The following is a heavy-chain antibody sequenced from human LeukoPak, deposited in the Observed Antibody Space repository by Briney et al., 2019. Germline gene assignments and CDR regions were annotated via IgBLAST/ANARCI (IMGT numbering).Heavy chain of an antibody. CDR3: ARVGIADAFDI. Sequence: SETLSLTCTVSGGSISSYYWSWIRQPPGKGLEWIGYIYHSGSTNYNPSLKSRVTISVDTSKNQFSLKLSSVTAADTAVYYCARVGIADAFDIWGQGTMVTVSS. CDR1: GGSISSYY. J-gene: IGHJ3*02. V-gene: IGHV4-59*01. D-gene: IGHD6-13*01. CDR2: IYHSGST.